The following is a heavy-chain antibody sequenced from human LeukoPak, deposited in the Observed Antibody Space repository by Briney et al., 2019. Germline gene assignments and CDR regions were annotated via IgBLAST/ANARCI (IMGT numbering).Heavy chain of an antibody. CDR3: AREQDYGDNFDY. CDR1: GFTFSNYV. CDR2: IAYDGSNK. D-gene: IGHD4-17*01. V-gene: IGHV3-30-3*01. J-gene: IGHJ4*02. Sequence: GGSLRLSCAASGFTFSNYVIHWVRQAPGRGLEWVAVIAYDGSNKYYADSVKGRFTISRDNSKNTLYMQMDSLRTEDTTAYYCAREQDYGDNFDYWGQGTLVTVSS.